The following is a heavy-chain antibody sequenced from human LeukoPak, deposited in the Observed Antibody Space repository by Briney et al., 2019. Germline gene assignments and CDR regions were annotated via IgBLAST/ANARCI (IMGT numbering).Heavy chain of an antibody. CDR3: ARVGYCSGGSCSVGAFDI. V-gene: IGHV5-51*01. Sequence: GEALKISCKGSGYSFTSYWIGWVRPMPGKGLEWMGIIYPGDSDTRYSPSFQGQVTISADKSISTAYLQWSSLKASDTAMYYCARVGYCSGGSCSVGAFDIWGQGTMVTVSS. J-gene: IGHJ3*02. D-gene: IGHD2-15*01. CDR1: GYSFTSYW. CDR2: IYPGDSDT.